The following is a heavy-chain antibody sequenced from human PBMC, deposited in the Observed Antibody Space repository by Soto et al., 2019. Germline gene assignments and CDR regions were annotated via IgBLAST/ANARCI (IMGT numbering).Heavy chain of an antibody. V-gene: IGHV3-11*01. CDR3: ALAGYDSNYYAVTPLSAGHF. D-gene: IGHD4-4*01. CDR1: GFTFSDYY. CDR2: ISSSGSII. J-gene: IGHJ4*02. Sequence: QVQLVVSGGGLVKPGGSLRISCAASGFTFSDYYISWIRQAPGMGLEWVSYISSSGSIIYYADSVKGRFTISRDNAKNSLYLQMNSIRAEDTAVYYCALAGYDSNYYAVTPLSAGHFWGQGTLVTVSS.